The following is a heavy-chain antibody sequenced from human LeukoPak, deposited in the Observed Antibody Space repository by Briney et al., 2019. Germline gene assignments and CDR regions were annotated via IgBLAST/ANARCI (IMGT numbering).Heavy chain of an antibody. CDR1: GFTFSSYW. J-gene: IGHJ4*02. CDR3: ARDKQVGATHFDN. CDR2: IRQDGSEI. Sequence: GGSLRLSCAASGFTFSSYWMSWVRQAPGKGLEWVANIRQDGSEIYYVDSVKGRFTISRDNAKNSLYLQMNSLRAEDTAVYYCARDKQVGATHFDNWGQGTLVTVSS. V-gene: IGHV3-7*01. D-gene: IGHD1-26*01.